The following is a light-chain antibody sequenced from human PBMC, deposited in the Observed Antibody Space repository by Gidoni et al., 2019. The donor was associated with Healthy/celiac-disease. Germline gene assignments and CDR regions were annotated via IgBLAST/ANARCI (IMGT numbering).Light chain of an antibody. CDR2: AAS. J-gene: IGKJ4*01. Sequence: DSQMTQSPSSLSASVGDRVTITCRASQSISSYLNWYPQKQGKAPKLLIYAASSLQSGVPSRFSGSGSVTDFTLPISSLQPADFAPYYCQPSYSTPLTFGGGTPVEIK. CDR1: QSISSY. CDR3: QPSYSTPLT. V-gene: IGKV1-39*01.